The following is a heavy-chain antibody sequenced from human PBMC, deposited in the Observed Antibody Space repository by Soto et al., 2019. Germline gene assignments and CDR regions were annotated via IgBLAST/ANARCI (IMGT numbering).Heavy chain of an antibody. D-gene: IGHD3-10*01. J-gene: IGHJ6*02. V-gene: IGHV3-30*18. CDR3: AKASTFYYYGSGSYYPGMDV. CDR1: GFTFSSYG. Sequence: QVQLVESGGGVVQPGRSLRLSCAASGFTFSSYGMHWVRQAPGKGLEWVAVISYDGSNKYYADSVKGRFTISRDNSKNTLYLQMNSRRAEDTAVYYCAKASTFYYYGSGSYYPGMDVWGQGTTVTVSS. CDR2: ISYDGSNK.